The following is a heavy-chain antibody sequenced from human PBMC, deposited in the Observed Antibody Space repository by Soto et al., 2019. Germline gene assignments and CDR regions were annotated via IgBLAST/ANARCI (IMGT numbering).Heavy chain of an antibody. CDR3: ATELNIPARYDFWSGYPY. J-gene: IGHJ4*02. D-gene: IGHD3-3*01. CDR1: GYTLTELS. CDR2: FDPEDGET. V-gene: IGHV1-24*01. Sequence: EASVKVSCKVSGYTLTELSMHWVRQAPGKGLEWMGGFDPEDGETIYAQKFQGRVTMTEDTSTDTAYMELSSLRSEDTAVYYCATELNIPARYDFWSGYPYWGQGTLVTVSS.